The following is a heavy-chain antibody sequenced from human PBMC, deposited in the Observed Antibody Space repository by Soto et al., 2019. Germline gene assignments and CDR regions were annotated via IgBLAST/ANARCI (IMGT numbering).Heavy chain of an antibody. D-gene: IGHD3-22*01. CDR3: ARDSRSGYYLEY. J-gene: IGHJ4*02. CDR1: GDSISSGGYS. V-gene: IGHV4-30-2*01. Sequence: QLQLQESGSGLVKPSQTLSLTCAVSGDSISSGGYSWNWIRQPPGKGLEWIGYIYHSGGPDYNPSLKSRVTITVGSSNNQFSLNLRSVTAADTAVYYCARDSRSGYYLEYWGQGTLVTVSS. CDR2: IYHSGGP.